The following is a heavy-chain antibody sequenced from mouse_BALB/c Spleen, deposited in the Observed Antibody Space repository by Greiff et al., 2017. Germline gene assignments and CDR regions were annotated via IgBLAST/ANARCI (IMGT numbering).Heavy chain of an antibody. D-gene: IGHD2-3*01. CDR1: GYTFTSYW. CDR2: IYPGSGST. J-gene: IGHJ2*01. CDR3: TRWGLLHYFDY. Sequence: LQQPGSELVRPGASVKLSCKASGYTFTSYWMHWVKQRHGQGLEWIGNIYPGSGSTNYDEKFKSKGTLTVDTSSSTAYMHLSSLTSEDSAVYCCTRWGLLHYFDYWGQGTTLTVSS. V-gene: IGHV1S22*01.